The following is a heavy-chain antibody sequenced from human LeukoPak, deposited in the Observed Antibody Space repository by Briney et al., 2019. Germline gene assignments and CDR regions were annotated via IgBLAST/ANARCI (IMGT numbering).Heavy chain of an antibody. CDR1: GYTFTSYY. J-gene: IGHJ4*02. V-gene: IGHV1-46*01. D-gene: IGHD3-3*01. Sequence: ASVKVSCEASGYTFTSYYMHWVRQAPGQGLEWMGIINPSGGSTSYAQKFQGRVTMTRDTSTSTVYMELSSLRSEDTAVYYCARDRAYYDFWSGYYAFDYWGQGTLVTVSS. CDR2: INPSGGST. CDR3: ARDRAYYDFWSGYYAFDY.